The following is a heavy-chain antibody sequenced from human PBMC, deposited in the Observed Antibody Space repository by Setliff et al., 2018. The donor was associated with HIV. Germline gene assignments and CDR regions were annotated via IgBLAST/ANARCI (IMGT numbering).Heavy chain of an antibody. Sequence: ASVKVSCKASGYTFTFYANHWVRQAPGQRLEWMGWINAGNGNTRYSQKFQGRVTVARDTSASTAYVELSSLRSEDTAVYYCARDQNYGSGSYYTNNAFDIWGQGTMVTVSS. J-gene: IGHJ3*02. CDR3: ARDQNYGSGSYYTNNAFDI. CDR2: INAGNGNT. D-gene: IGHD3-10*01. CDR1: GYTFTFYA. V-gene: IGHV1-3*01.